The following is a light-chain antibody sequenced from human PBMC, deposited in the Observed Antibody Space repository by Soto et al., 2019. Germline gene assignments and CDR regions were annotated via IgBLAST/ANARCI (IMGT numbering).Light chain of an antibody. CDR2: EGS. Sequence: QSALTQPASVSGSPGQSITISCTGTSNDVGSSNLVSWYQQHPGKAPKLMIYEGSKRPSGVSNRFSGSKSGNTASLTISGLQAEDEADYHCCSFAGSTTFRVVFGGGTKVTVL. V-gene: IGLV2-23*03. J-gene: IGLJ2*01. CDR3: CSFAGSTTFRVV. CDR1: SNDVGSSNL.